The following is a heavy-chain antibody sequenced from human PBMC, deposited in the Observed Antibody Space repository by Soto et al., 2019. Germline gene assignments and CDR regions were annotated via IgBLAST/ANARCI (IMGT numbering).Heavy chain of an antibody. CDR2: INHSGIT. CDR1: GGSFSGYY. CDR3: AKCQVVVVPAAIRAGVFKWFDP. J-gene: IGHJ5*02. Sequence: PSETLSLTCAVYGGSFSGYYCSWIRQPPWKGLEWIGEINHSGITNYNPSLKSRVTISVDTSKNQFSLKLSSVTAADTAVYYCAKCQVVVVPAAIRAGVFKWFDPWGQGTLLTVSS. D-gene: IGHD2-2*01. V-gene: IGHV4-34*01.